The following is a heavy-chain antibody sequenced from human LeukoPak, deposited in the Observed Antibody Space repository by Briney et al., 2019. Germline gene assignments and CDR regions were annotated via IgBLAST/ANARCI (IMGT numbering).Heavy chain of an antibody. J-gene: IGHJ5*02. CDR2: ISTSSNTI. D-gene: IGHD3-22*01. CDR3: ARDRGTSGYLP. V-gene: IGHV3-48*02. CDR1: GFTFSSYS. Sequence: GGSLRLSCAVSGFTFSSYSMNWVRQAPGKGLEWVSYISTSSNTIHYADSVKGRFTISRDNAKNSLYLQMDSLRDDDTAVYYCARDRGTSGYLPWGLGTLVTVSS.